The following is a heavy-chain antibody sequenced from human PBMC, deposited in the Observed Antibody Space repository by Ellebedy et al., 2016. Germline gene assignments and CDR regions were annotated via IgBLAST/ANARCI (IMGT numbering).Heavy chain of an antibody. J-gene: IGHJ6*03. Sequence: ASVKVSXXASGYTFTGYYMHWVRQAPGQGLEWMGWIIPNSGGTNYAQKFQGRVTMTRDTSISTAYMELSRLRSDDTAVYYCARDQVGALYYYYYMDVWGKGTTVTVSS. D-gene: IGHD1-26*01. CDR3: ARDQVGALYYYYYMDV. CDR2: IIPNSGGT. V-gene: IGHV1-2*02. CDR1: GYTFTGYY.